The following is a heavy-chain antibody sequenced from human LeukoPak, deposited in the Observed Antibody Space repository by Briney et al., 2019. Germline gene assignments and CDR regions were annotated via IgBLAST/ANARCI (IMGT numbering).Heavy chain of an antibody. J-gene: IGHJ5*02. CDR1: GGSFSGYY. Sequence: SETLSLTCAVYGGSFSGYYWSWIRQPPGKGLEWIGEMNHSGSTNYNPSLKSRVTISVDTSKNQFSLKLSSVTAADTAVYYCARGFGSGAWNWFDHWGQGTLVTVSS. V-gene: IGHV4-34*01. CDR2: MNHSGST. D-gene: IGHD2-15*01. CDR3: ARGFGSGAWNWFDH.